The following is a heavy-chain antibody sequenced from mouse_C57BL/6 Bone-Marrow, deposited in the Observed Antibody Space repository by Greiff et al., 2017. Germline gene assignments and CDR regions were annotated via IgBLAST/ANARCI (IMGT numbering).Heavy chain of an antibody. Sequence: QVQLQQSGAELVKPGASVKLSCKASGYIFTEYTIHWVKQRSGQGLEWIGWFYPGSGSIKYNERFKDKATLTADKSSNKVYMELSRLTSEDSAVYFCARHERYYDYEGYFDYWGQGTTLTVSS. D-gene: IGHD2-4*01. V-gene: IGHV1-62-2*01. J-gene: IGHJ2*01. CDR3: ARHERYYDYEGYFDY. CDR1: GYIFTEYT. CDR2: FYPGSGSI.